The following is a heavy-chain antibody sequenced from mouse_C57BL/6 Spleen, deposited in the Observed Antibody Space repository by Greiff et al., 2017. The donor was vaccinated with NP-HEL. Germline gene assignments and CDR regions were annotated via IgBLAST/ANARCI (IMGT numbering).Heavy chain of an antibody. Sequence: QVQLQQSGPELVKPGASVKISCKASGYAFSSSWMNWVKQRPGKGLEWIGRIYPGDGDTNYNGKFKGKATLTADKSSSTAYMQLSSLTSEDSAVYFCARLEGTTVVATDFDYWGQGTTLTVSS. D-gene: IGHD1-1*01. V-gene: IGHV1-82*01. CDR2: IYPGDGDT. CDR3: ARLEGTTVVATDFDY. CDR1: GYAFSSSW. J-gene: IGHJ2*01.